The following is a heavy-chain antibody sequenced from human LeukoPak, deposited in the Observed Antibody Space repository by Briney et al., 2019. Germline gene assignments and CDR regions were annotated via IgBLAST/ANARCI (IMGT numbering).Heavy chain of an antibody. D-gene: IGHD6-19*01. Sequence: ASVNLSCKASGYTFTSYGIGWVRQAPGQGLEWMGWNSAYNGNTNYAQKLQGRVTMTTDTPTSTAYMELRSLRSDDTAVYYCARVRDQWLADYWGQGTLVTVSS. CDR3: ARVRDQWLADY. CDR2: NSAYNGNT. CDR1: GYTFTSYG. J-gene: IGHJ4*02. V-gene: IGHV1-18*01.